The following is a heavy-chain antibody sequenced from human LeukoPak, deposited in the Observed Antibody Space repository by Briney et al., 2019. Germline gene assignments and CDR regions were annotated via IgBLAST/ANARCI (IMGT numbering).Heavy chain of an antibody. Sequence: SETLSLTCTVSGGSISSYYWSWIRQPPGKGLEWIGYIYYSGSTNYNPSLKSRVTISVDTSKNQFSLKLSSVTAADTAVYYCARDPDSEWELSFDYWGQGTLVTVSS. V-gene: IGHV4-59*01. CDR3: ARDPDSEWELSFDY. J-gene: IGHJ4*02. CDR1: GGSISSYY. CDR2: IYYSGST. D-gene: IGHD1-26*01.